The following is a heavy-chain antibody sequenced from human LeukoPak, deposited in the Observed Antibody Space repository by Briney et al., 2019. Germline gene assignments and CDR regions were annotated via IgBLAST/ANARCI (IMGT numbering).Heavy chain of an antibody. CDR1: GYTFASYV. Sequence: ASVKVSCKASGYTFASYVISWVRQAPGQGLEWMGWISGFNGNTNHAQNLQDRVTMTTDTSTSTAYMELRSLRSDDTAVYFCARVPNQYCTSRCYYTAFDIWGQGTMVTVSS. CDR2: ISGFNGNT. CDR3: ARVPNQYCTSRCYYTAFDI. J-gene: IGHJ3*02. D-gene: IGHD2/OR15-2a*01. V-gene: IGHV1-18*01.